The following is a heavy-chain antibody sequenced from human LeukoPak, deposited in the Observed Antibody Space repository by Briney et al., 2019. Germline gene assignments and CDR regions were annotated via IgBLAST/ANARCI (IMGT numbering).Heavy chain of an antibody. CDR2: ISYDGSNK. CDR1: GFTFSSYG. CDR3: AKDRTPSSYYYGMDV. Sequence: GRSLRLSCAASGFTFSSYGMHWVRQAPGKGLEWVAVISYDGSNKYYADSVKGRFTISRDNSKNTLYLQMNSLRAEDTAVYYCAKDRTPSSYYYGMDVWGQGTTVTVSS. J-gene: IGHJ6*02. V-gene: IGHV3-30*18. D-gene: IGHD2-15*01.